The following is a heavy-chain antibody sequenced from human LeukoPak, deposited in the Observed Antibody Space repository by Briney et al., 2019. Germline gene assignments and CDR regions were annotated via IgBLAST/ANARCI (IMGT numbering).Heavy chain of an antibody. CDR2: MNPNSGNT. V-gene: IGHV1-8*01. CDR1: GYTFTNYD. D-gene: IGHD1-1*01. CDR3: ARVRSSNNWEAWFVP. J-gene: IGHJ5*02. Sequence: GASVKVSCKASGYTFTNYDINWVRQATGQGLKWMGWMNPNSGNTGYAQKFQGRVTMTGNTSISTAYMELSSLRSEDTAVYYCARVRSSNNWEAWFVPWGQGTLVTVSS.